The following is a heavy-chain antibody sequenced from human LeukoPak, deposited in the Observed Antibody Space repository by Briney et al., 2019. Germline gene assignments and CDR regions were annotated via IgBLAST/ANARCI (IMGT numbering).Heavy chain of an antibody. CDR3: TTGAYYDFWSGYYSENFDY. V-gene: IGHV3-15*07. CDR1: GFTFSNAW. Sequence: GGSRRLSCAASGFTFSNAWMNWVRQAPGKGLEWVGRIKSKTDGGTTDYAAPVKGRFTISRDDSKNTLYLQMNSLKTEDTAVYYCTTGAYYDFWSGYYSENFDYWGQGTLVTVSS. CDR2: IKSKTDGGTT. J-gene: IGHJ4*02. D-gene: IGHD3-3*01.